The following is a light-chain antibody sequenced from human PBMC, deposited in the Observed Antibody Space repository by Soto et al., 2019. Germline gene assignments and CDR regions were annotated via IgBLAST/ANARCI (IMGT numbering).Light chain of an antibody. J-gene: IGLJ2*01. Sequence: QSALTQPASVSGSPGQSITISCTGTSSDVGAHDYVSWYQHHPGKAPRLIIYEVTNRPSGVSHRFSGSKSANTASLTISGLQADDEGEYYCLSFTTPPTYAIFGGGTKLTVL. CDR3: LSFTTPPTYAI. CDR2: EVT. V-gene: IGLV2-14*01. CDR1: SSDVGAHDY.